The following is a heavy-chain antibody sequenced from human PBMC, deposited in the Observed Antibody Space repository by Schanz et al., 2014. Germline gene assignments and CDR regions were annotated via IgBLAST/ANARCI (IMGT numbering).Heavy chain of an antibody. CDR3: AKDRGGDYEVSYYYGMDV. J-gene: IGHJ6*02. Sequence: QVQLVESGGGVVQPGRSLKLSCAASGFTFNDYAMHWVRQAPGKGLEWVAVISYEGSKKYYPDSVQGRFTISRDNSKNTLYLQMNSLRAEDTAVYYCAKDRGGDYEVSYYYGMDVWGQGTTVTVSS. D-gene: IGHD4-17*01. CDR1: GFTFNDYA. CDR2: ISYEGSKK. V-gene: IGHV3-30*04.